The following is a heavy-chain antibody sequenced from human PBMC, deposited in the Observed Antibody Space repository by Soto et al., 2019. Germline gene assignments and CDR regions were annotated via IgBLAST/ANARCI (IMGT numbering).Heavy chain of an antibody. V-gene: IGHV4-34*01. CDR1: GGSFSGYY. J-gene: IGHJ5*02. D-gene: IGHD3-22*01. CDR3: ARGRYYYDSSPRGFDP. CDR2: INHSGST. Sequence: SETLSLTCAVYGGSFSGYYWSWIRQPPGKGLEWIGEINHSGSTNYNPSLKSRVTISVDTSKNQFSLKLSSVTAADTAVYYCARGRYYYDSSPRGFDPWGQGTLVTVSS.